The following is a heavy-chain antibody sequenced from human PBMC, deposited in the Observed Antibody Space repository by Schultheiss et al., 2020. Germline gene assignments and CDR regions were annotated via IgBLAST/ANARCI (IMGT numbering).Heavy chain of an antibody. CDR2: IYYSGST. CDR1: GYSISSGYY. J-gene: IGHJ4*02. CDR3: ARDDTGLYDY. Sequence: SETLSLTCAVSGYSISSGYYWGWIRQPPGKGLEWIGYIYYSGSTNYNPSLKSRVTISVDTSKNQFSLKLSSVTAADTAVYYCARDDTGLYDYWGQGTLVTVSS. V-gene: IGHV4-38-2*02.